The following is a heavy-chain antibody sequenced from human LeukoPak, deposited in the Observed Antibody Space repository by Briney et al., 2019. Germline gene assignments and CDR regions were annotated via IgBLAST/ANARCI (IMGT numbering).Heavy chain of an antibody. CDR1: GFTVSSNY. J-gene: IGHJ5*02. CDR3: ARDFKNWNDNWFDP. D-gene: IGHD1-1*01. V-gene: IGHV3-53*01. CDR2: IYGGGST. Sequence: PSGGSLRLSCAASGFTVSSNYMSWVRQAPGKGLEWVSVIYGGGSTYYADSVKGRSTISRDNSKNTLYLQMNSLRAEDPAVYYCARDFKNWNDNWFDPWGQGTLVTVSS.